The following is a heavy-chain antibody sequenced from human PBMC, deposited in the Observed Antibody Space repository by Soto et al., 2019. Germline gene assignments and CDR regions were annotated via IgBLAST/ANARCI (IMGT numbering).Heavy chain of an antibody. CDR2: INHSGST. CDR3: ARRGQRLDV. D-gene: IGHD6-25*01. CDR1: GGSFSGYY. J-gene: IGHJ6*04. V-gene: IGHV4-34*01. Sequence: SETLSLTCAVYGGSFSGYYWSWIRQPPGKGLEWIGEINHSGSTNYNPSLKSRVTISVDTSKNQFSLKLSSVTAADTAVYYCARRGQRLDVWGKGTTVTVSS.